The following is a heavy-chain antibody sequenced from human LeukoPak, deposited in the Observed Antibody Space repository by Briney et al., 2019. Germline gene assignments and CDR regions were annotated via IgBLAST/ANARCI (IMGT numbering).Heavy chain of an antibody. J-gene: IGHJ4*02. CDR3: ARGRRVGATIIDY. V-gene: IGHV4-34*01. D-gene: IGHD1-26*01. CDR2: INHSGST. CDR1: GGSFSGYY. Sequence: SETLSLTCAVYGGSFSGYYWSWIRQPPGKGLEWIGEINHSGSTNYNPSLKSRVTISVDTSKNQFSLKLSFVTAADTAVYYCARGRRVGATIIDYWGQGTLVTVSS.